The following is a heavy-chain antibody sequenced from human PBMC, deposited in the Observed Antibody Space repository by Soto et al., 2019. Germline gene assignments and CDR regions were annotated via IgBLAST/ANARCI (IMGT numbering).Heavy chain of an antibody. CDR1: GGSISSEGYY. V-gene: IGHV4-31*03. J-gene: IGHJ4*02. CDR3: ARGRGYSYGPYYFDY. CDR2: IYYSGNT. D-gene: IGHD5-18*01. Sequence: SETLSLTCTVSGGSISSEGYYWSWFRQLQGKGLEWIGDIYYSGNTYHNPSLRIRLTIPGAASKNQFSLKLSSVADAATALYYCARGRGYSYGPYYFDYWGQGTLVTVSS.